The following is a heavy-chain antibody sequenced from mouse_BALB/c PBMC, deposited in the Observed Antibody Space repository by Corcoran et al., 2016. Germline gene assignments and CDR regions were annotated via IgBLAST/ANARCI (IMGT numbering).Heavy chain of an antibody. CDR1: GYTLSSYW. CDR2: ILPGSGST. V-gene: IGHV1-9*01. Sequence: QVQLQQSGAELMKPGASVKISCKATGYTLSSYWKEWVKQRPGHGLEWIGEILPGSGSTNDNEKFKGKATFTADTSSNTSYMQLSSLTSEAADVYYCARRRAMDYWGQGTSVTVSS. J-gene: IGHJ4*01. CDR3: ARRRAMDY.